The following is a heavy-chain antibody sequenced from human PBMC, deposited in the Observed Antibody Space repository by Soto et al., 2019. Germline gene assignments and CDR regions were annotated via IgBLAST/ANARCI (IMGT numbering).Heavy chain of an antibody. J-gene: IGHJ4*02. V-gene: IGHV2-5*02. CDR1: GFSLSTSGVG. CDR3: AHRRDSSGYYSTGDYFDY. Sequence: GSGPTLVNPTQTLTLTCTFSGFSLSTSGVGVGWIRQPPGKALEWLALIYWDDDKRYSPSLKSRLTITKDTSKNQVVLTMTNMDPVDTATYYCAHRRDSSGYYSTGDYFDYWGQGTLVTVSS. D-gene: IGHD3-22*01. CDR2: IYWDDDK.